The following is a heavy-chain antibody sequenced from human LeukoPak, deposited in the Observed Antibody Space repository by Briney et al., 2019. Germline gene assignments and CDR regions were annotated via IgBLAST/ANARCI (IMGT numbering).Heavy chain of an antibody. CDR3: AKTSYGSGSYYIRERYFDY. Sequence: GGSLRLSCAASGFTFSSYEMNWVRQAPGKGLEWVSYISSSGSTIYYADSVKGRFTISRDNAKNSLYLQMNSLRAEDTAVYYCAKTSYGSGSYYIRERYFDYWGQGTLVTVSP. CDR2: ISSSGSTI. CDR1: GFTFSSYE. J-gene: IGHJ4*02. V-gene: IGHV3-48*03. D-gene: IGHD3-10*01.